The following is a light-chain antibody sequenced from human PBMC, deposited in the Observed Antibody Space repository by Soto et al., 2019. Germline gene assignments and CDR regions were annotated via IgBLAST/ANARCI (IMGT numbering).Light chain of an antibody. CDR1: SGFVGSFSL. CDR2: EGH. V-gene: IGLV2-23*01. CDR3: TSFAPGRIYV. Sequence: QSALAQPASVSGSPGQSITISCTGTSGFVGSFSLVSWYQQHPGKAPKVMISEGHRRPSGVPDRFSGSTSVNSASLTISGLQADDEADYYCTSFAPGRIYVFGSGTKVTVL. J-gene: IGLJ1*01.